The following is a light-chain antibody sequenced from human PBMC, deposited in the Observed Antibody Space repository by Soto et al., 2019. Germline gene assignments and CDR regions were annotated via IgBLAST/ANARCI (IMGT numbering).Light chain of an antibody. CDR3: QQYGSSPLT. J-gene: IGKJ3*01. Sequence: IVLTQSPGTLSLSPGERATLSSRASQSVSSSYLAWYQQKPGQAPRLLIYGASSRATGIPDRFSGSGSGTDFTLTISRLEPEDFAVYYCQQYGSSPLTFGPGTKVDIK. V-gene: IGKV3-20*01. CDR1: QSVSSSY. CDR2: GAS.